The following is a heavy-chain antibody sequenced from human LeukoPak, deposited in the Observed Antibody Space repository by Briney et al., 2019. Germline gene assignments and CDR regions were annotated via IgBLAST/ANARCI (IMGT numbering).Heavy chain of an antibody. D-gene: IGHD4-23*01. CDR1: VGSISSGSYY. CDR3: ARDRTDYGGNWWRFDP. J-gene: IGHJ5*02. Sequence: PSQTLSLTCTVSVGSISSGSYYWSWIRQPAGKGLEWIGRIYTSGSTNYNPSLKSRVTISVDTSKNQFSLKLSSVTAADTAVYYCARDRTDYGGNWWRFDPWGQGTLVTVSS. V-gene: IGHV4-61*02. CDR2: IYTSGST.